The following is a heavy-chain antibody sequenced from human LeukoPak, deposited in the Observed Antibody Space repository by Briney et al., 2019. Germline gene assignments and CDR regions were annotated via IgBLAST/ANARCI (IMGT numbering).Heavy chain of an antibody. CDR3: TRHTNWYFDY. D-gene: IGHD3-3*01. CDR1: GFTFSGSA. Sequence: GGSLKLSCAASGFTFSGSAMHWVRQASGKGLEWVGRIRSKANSYATAYAALVKGRFTISRDDSKNTAYLQMNSLKTEDTAVYYCTRHTNWYFDYWGQGTLVTVSS. V-gene: IGHV3-73*01. CDR2: IRSKANSYAT. J-gene: IGHJ4*02.